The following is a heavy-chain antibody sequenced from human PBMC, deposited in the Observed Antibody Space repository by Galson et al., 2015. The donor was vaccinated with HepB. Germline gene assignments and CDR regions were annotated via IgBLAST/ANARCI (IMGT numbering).Heavy chain of an antibody. J-gene: IGHJ4*02. CDR3: ARGYSGGWYSRYFED. V-gene: IGHV3-7*03. Sequence: SLRLSCAASGFTFGSYWMSWVRQAPGKGLEWVANIKQDGSEKYYVDSVKGRFTISRDNAKNSLYVQMNSLRAEDTAVYYCARGYSGGWYSRYFEDWGQGTLVTVSS. D-gene: IGHD6-19*01. CDR1: GFTFGSYW. CDR2: IKQDGSEK.